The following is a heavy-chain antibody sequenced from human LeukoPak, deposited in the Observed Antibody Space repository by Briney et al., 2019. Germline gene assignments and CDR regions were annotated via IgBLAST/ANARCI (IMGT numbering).Heavy chain of an antibody. CDR3: ARSRGYSYGTTFLDY. CDR2: IYYSGSI. V-gene: IGHV4-59*08. J-gene: IGHJ4*02. D-gene: IGHD5-18*01. CDR1: GGSISTYY. Sequence: SETLSLTCTVSGGSISTYYWSWIRQPPGKGLEWIGYIYYSGSINYNPTLKSRVTISVDTSKNQFSLKLISVTAADTAVYYCARSRGYSYGTTFLDYWGQGTLVTVSS.